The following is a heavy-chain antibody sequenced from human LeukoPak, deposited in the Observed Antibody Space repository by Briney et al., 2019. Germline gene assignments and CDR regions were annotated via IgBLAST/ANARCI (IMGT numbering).Heavy chain of an antibody. CDR1: GGSFSGYF. J-gene: IGHJ2*01. D-gene: IGHD3-3*01. CDR3: ARHQGVVDL. Sequence: PSETLSLTCAVYGGSFSGYFWSWIRQPPGGGLEWIGEINHSGSTNYNPSLKSRVTISLDTSKNQFSLKLNSVTAADTAIYYCARHQGVVDLWGRGTLDTVSS. V-gene: IGHV4-34*01. CDR2: INHSGST.